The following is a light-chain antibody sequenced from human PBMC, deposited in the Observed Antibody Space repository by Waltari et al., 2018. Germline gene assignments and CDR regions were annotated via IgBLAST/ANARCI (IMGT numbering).Light chain of an antibody. CDR3: SSYTSSTVV. J-gene: IGLJ3*02. V-gene: IGLV2-14*03. CDR1: SSDVXGYKY. CDR2: DVS. Sequence: QSALTQPASVSVSPGQSITISCTGTSSDVXGYKYVSWYQQHPGKAPNLLIYDVSNPPSWVSNRFSGSKSGNTASLTISGLQAADEADYYCSSYTSSTVVFGGGTKLTVL.